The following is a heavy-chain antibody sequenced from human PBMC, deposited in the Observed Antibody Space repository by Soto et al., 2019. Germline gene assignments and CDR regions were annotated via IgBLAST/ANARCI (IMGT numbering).Heavy chain of an antibody. D-gene: IGHD1-7*01. CDR1: GFSFSSYA. J-gene: IGHJ4*02. CDR3: AIVGGNYP. V-gene: IGHV3-23*01. CDR2: ISGSGVST. Sequence: GGSLRLSCAASGFSFSSYAMSWVRQAPGKGLEWVSGISGSGVSTHYADSAKGRFTISRDNSKNTLYLQMKNLGAGDTAVYSCAIVGGNYPWGQGTLVTVSS.